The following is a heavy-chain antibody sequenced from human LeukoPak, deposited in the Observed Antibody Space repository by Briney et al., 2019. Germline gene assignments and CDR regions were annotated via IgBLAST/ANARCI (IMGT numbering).Heavy chain of an antibody. CDR3: ARLGTGDTSMVTPLHY. D-gene: IGHD5-18*01. CDR1: GYIFTNYW. J-gene: IGHJ4*02. CDR2: IYPGDSDT. V-gene: IGHV5-51*01. Sequence: GESIKISCKGSGYIFTNYWIGWVRQMPGKGLEWMGIIYPGDSDTRYSPSFQGQVTISADKSIRPAYLQWSSLKASDTAMYYCARLGTGDTSMVTPLHYWGQGTLVTVSS.